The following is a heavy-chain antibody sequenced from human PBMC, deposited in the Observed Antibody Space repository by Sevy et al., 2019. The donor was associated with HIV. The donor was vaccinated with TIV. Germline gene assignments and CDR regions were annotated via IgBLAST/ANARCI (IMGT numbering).Heavy chain of an antibody. V-gene: IGHV1-18*01. Sequence: ASVKVSCKISGYTVTTYRITWVRQAPGQGLEWMGWISPHNGDTNYAQKLQDRITMITDTSTSTAYMELTSLRSDDTAVYYCARAYCSGGRCYSLAYWGQGTLVTVSS. D-gene: IGHD2-15*01. CDR2: ISPHNGDT. CDR3: ARAYCSGGRCYSLAY. J-gene: IGHJ4*02. CDR1: GYTVTTYR.